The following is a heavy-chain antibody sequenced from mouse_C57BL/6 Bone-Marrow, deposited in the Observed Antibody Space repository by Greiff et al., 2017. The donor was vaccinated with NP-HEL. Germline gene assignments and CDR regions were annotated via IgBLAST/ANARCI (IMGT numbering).Heavy chain of an antibody. D-gene: IGHD1-1*01. CDR1: GYTFTSYW. CDR2: IDPSDSYT. J-gene: IGHJ1*03. CDR3: ASTVARYFDV. Sequence: VQLQQPGAELVRPGTSVKLSCKASGYTFTSYWMHWVKQRPGQGLEWIGVIDPSDSYTNYNQKFKGKATLTVDTSSSTAYMQLSSLTSEDSAVYYCASTVARYFDVWGTGTTVTVSS. V-gene: IGHV1-59*01.